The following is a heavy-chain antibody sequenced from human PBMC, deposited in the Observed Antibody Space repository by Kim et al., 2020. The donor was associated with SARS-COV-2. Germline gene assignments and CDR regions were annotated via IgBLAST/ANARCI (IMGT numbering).Heavy chain of an antibody. V-gene: IGHV4-34*01. J-gene: IGHJ5*02. D-gene: IGHD6-13*01. Sequence: PSLKSRVTISVDTSKNPFYLKLSSVTAADTAVYYCARGRIAAAARPFDPWGQGTLVTVSS. CDR3: ARGRIAAAARPFDP.